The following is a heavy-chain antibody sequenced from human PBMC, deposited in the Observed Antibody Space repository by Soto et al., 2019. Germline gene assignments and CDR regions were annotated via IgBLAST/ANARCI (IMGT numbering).Heavy chain of an antibody. Sequence: SETLSLTCTVSGGSISSYSWNWIRQPPGKGVEWIGYIYYSGSTNYNPSLKGRVTISVDTSKNQFSLKLSSVTAADTAVYYCARRVRSDGVSTADNWFDPWGQGTLVTVSS. V-gene: IGHV4-59*08. D-gene: IGHD2-2*01. CDR2: IYYSGST. CDR3: ARRVRSDGVSTADNWFDP. J-gene: IGHJ5*02. CDR1: GGSISSYS.